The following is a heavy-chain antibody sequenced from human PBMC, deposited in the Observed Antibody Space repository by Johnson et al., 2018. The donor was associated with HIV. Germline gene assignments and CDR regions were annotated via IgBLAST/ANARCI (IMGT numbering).Heavy chain of an antibody. CDR1: GFTFSSYA. V-gene: IGHV3-30-3*01. D-gene: IGHD4-17*01. CDR3: ARVRPNPTVTTRGAAFDI. CDR2: ISYDGSNK. J-gene: IGHJ3*02. Sequence: QVQLVESGGGVVQPGRSLRLSCAASGFTFSSYAMHWVRQAPGKGLELVAVISYDGSNKYYADSVKGRFTISRDNSKNTLYLQMNSLRAEDTAVYYCARVRPNPTVTTRGAAFDIWGQWTMVTVSS.